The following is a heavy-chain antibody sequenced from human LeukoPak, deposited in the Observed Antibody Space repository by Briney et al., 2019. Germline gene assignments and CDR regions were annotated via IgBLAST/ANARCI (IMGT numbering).Heavy chain of an antibody. D-gene: IGHD6-19*01. CDR3: ARDYPEPLGIAVAGRMGY. CDR2: INPNSGGT. J-gene: IGHJ4*02. V-gene: IGHV1-2*02. Sequence: ASVKVSCKASGYTFTGYYMHWVRQAPGQGLEWMEWINPNSGGTNYAQKFQGRVTMTRDTSISTAYMGLSRLRSDDTAVYYCARDYPEPLGIAVAGRMGYWGQGTLVTVSS. CDR1: GYTFTGYY.